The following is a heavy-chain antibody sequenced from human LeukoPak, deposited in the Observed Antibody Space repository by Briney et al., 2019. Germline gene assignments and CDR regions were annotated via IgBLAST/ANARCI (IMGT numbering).Heavy chain of an antibody. CDR2: IYYSGST. V-gene: IGHV4-39*07. CDR1: GGSISSSSYY. CDR3: ARDIPAAIPSYFDY. Sequence: PSETLSLTCTVSGGSISSSSYYWGWIRQPPGKGLEWIGSIYYSGSTYYNPSLKSRVTISVDTSKNQFSLKLSSVTAADTAVYYCARDIPAAIPSYFDYWGQGTLVTVSS. J-gene: IGHJ4*02. D-gene: IGHD2-2*01.